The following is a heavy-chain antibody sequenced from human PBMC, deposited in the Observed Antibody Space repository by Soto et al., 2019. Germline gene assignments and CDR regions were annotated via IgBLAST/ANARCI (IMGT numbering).Heavy chain of an antibody. J-gene: IGHJ5*02. D-gene: IGHD1-1*01. Sequence: VSCKASGYTFTNYGISWVRQAPGQGLEWMGWISAYNGNTNYAQKLQGRVTMTTDTSTSTAYMELRSLRSDDTAVYYCARVGFWYNWNVTPLRCLEPCAQGTLVTVSS. CDR2: ISAYNGNT. CDR1: GYTFTNYG. CDR3: ARVGFWYNWNVTPLRCLEP. V-gene: IGHV1-18*01.